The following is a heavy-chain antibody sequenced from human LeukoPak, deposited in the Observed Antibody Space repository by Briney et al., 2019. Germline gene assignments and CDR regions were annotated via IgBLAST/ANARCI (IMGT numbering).Heavy chain of an antibody. CDR2: LSGSGGST. J-gene: IGHJ4*02. CDR1: GFIFNKHA. Sequence: GGSLRLSCAASGFIFNKHAMSWVRQAPGKGLEWVSGLSGSGGSTDYADSVKGRFTVSRDNSKSTLFLQMNSLRAEDTAIYYCAKERDYGPADYWGQGTLVTVSS. D-gene: IGHD4/OR15-4a*01. V-gene: IGHV3-23*01. CDR3: AKERDYGPADY.